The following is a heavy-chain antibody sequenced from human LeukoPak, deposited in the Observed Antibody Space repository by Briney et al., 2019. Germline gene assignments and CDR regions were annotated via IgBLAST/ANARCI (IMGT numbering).Heavy chain of an antibody. D-gene: IGHD1-14*01. J-gene: IGHJ4*02. Sequence: PGGSLRLSCAASGFPFSSYWMSWVRQAPGKGLEWIGRIKSKTDGETTDYAAPVRGRFTISRDDSKNTLYLQMNSLRAEDTAVYYCAGSPIPPCWDYWGQGTLVTVSS. CDR2: IKSKTDGETT. V-gene: IGHV3-15*01. CDR1: GFPFSSYW. CDR3: AGSPIPPCWDY.